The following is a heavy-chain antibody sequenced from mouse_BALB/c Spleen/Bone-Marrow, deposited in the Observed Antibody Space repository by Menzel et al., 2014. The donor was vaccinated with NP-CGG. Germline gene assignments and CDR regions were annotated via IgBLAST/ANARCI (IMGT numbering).Heavy chain of an antibody. Sequence: EVMMEGPGGGVVQTGASRNLSCAASGSTFSSFGMHWVRQAPEKGLEWVAYISSGSSTIYYADTVKGRFTIATNKPKTTLFLQMTRLMSEDTAMYYCTRWGFYYAMGYWGQGTSVTDSS. V-gene: IGHV5-17*02. CDR3: TRWGFYYAMGY. J-gene: IGHJ4*01. CDR2: ISSGSSTI. CDR1: GSTFSSFG.